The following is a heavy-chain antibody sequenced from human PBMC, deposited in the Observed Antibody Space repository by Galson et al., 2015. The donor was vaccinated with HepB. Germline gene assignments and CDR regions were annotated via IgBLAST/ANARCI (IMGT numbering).Heavy chain of an antibody. J-gene: IGHJ3*02. CDR3: ARSKGGAVSGMNDAFDI. V-gene: IGHV1-2*02. CDR2: INPNSGGT. CDR1: GYTFTGFY. D-gene: IGHD6-19*01. Sequence: SVKVSCKASGYTFTGFYMHWVRQAPGQGLEWMGWINPNSGGTNYAQKFQGRVTMTRDTSISTAFMELSSLRSDDTAMYYCARSKGGAVSGMNDAFDIWGQGTMVTVSS.